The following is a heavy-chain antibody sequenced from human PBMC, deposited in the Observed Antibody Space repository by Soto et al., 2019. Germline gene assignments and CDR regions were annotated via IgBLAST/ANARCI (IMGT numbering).Heavy chain of an antibody. Sequence: GGSLRLSCVASGFTFITYAMIFFRHSPGKGLEWVSALSPSGGETYYADSVKGRFTISRDNSMNALYLQMNSLRVEDTAVYFCAHPRGYGVFDAYDIWGQGTMVTVSS. D-gene: IGHD4-17*01. CDR3: AHPRGYGVFDAYDI. J-gene: IGHJ3*02. V-gene: IGHV3-23*01. CDR1: GFTFITYA. CDR2: LSPSGGET.